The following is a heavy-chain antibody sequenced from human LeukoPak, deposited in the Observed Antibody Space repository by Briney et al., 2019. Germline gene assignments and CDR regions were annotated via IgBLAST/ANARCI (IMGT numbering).Heavy chain of an antibody. D-gene: IGHD3-9*01. CDR1: GYTFTSYD. CDR3: ARGLNFDWFRVYYYYGMDV. J-gene: IGHJ6*02. V-gene: IGHV1-8*01. CDR2: MNPNSGNT. Sequence: ASVKVSCKASGYTFTSYDINWVRQATVQGLEWMGWMNPNSGNTGYAQKFQGRVAMTRNTSISTAYMELSSLRSEDTAVYYCARGLNFDWFRVYYYYGMDVWGQGTTVTVSS.